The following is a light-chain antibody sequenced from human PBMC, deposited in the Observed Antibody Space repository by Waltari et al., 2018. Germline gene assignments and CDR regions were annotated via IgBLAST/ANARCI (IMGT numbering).Light chain of an antibody. CDR1: SSNIGSNY. J-gene: IGLJ3*02. CDR3: AAWDDSLSGRV. CDR2: SNN. Sequence: QSVLTQPPSASGTPGQRVTISCSGSSSNIGSNYVYWYQQPPGTAPKPLIYSNNQRPSGVPDRFSGSKSGTSASLAISGLRSEDEADYYCAAWDDSLSGRVFGGGTKLTVL. V-gene: IGLV1-47*01.